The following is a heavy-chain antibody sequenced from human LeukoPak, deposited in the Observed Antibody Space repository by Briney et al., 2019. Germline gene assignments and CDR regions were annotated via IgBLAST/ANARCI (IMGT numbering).Heavy chain of an antibody. Sequence: KSGGSLTLSCAPSGFTHSSYSKNCVRHSPEKGREWVSPISSNSIHIYYTHSVKGRFTISRHNAKNTLYLQMNSLRREDTAVYSCVRATEYYYDSSGYGPDGMDVWGQGTTVTVSS. CDR3: VRATEYYYDSSGYGPDGMDV. CDR1: GFTHSSYS. J-gene: IGHJ6*02. V-gene: IGHV3-21*01. CDR2: ISSNSIHI. D-gene: IGHD3-22*01.